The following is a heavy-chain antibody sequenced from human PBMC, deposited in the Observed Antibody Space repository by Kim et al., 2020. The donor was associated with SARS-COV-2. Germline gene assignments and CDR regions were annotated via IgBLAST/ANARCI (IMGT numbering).Heavy chain of an antibody. J-gene: IGHJ3*02. CDR3: ARVSYIGDAFDI. CDR1: GGSFSGYY. D-gene: IGHD5-12*01. CDR2: INHSGST. V-gene: IGHV4-34*01. Sequence: SETLSLTCAVYGGSFSGYYWSWIRQPPGKGLEWIGEINHSGSTNYNPSLKSRVTISVDTSKNQFSLKLSSVTAADTAVYYCARVSYIGDAFDIWGQGTMVTVSS.